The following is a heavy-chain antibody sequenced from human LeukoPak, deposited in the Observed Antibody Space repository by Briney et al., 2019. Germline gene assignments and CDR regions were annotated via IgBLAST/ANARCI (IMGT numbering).Heavy chain of an antibody. J-gene: IGHJ4*02. CDR3: ARRGNAVVDY. D-gene: IGHD4-23*01. V-gene: IGHV3-11*01. Sequence: PGGSLRLSCAASGFTLSDYYMSWIRQAPGRGLEWVSYVSNSGSTIYYADSVKGRFTISRDNAKNSLYLRMNSLRVEDTAVYYCARRGNAVVDYWGQGTLVTVSS. CDR2: VSNSGSTI. CDR1: GFTLSDYY.